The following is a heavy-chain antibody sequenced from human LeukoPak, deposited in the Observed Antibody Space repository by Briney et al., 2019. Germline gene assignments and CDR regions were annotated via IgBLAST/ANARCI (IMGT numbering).Heavy chain of an antibody. CDR3: ARVSYYGSGSYYSTNFDY. Sequence: ASVKVSCKASGYTFTSYGISWVRRAPGQGLEWMGWISAYNGNTNYAQKLQGRVTMTTDTSTSTAYMELRSLRSDDTAVYYCARVSYYGSGSYYSTNFDYWGQGTLVTVSS. J-gene: IGHJ4*02. CDR2: ISAYNGNT. CDR1: GYTFTSYG. D-gene: IGHD3-10*01. V-gene: IGHV1-18*01.